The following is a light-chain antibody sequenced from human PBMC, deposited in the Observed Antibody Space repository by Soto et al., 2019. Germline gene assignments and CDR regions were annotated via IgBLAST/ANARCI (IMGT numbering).Light chain of an antibody. CDR1: QSTNNY. CDR2: ATS. J-gene: IGKJ4*01. V-gene: IGKV1-39*01. CDR3: QQSFKTPLT. Sequence: QMTQSPPSLSASVGERVIITCRASQSTNNYVNWYQQKPGKAPKLLIYATSILQGGVPPRFSGSGSETDYTLTITSLQPEDFGTYYCQQSFKTPLTFGAGTNVEIK.